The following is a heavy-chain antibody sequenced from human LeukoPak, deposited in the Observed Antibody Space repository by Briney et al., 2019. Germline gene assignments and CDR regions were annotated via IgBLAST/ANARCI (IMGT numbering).Heavy chain of an antibody. CDR2: IYYSGST. CDR3: ARDMGYCSGGSCYNWFDP. Sequence: SETLSLTCTVSGGSISSYYWSWIRQPPGKGLEWIGYIYYSGSTNYNPSLKSRVTISVDTSKNQFSLKLSSVTAADTAVYYCARDMGYCSGGSCYNWFDPWGQGTLVTVSS. CDR1: GGSISSYY. J-gene: IGHJ5*02. D-gene: IGHD2-15*01. V-gene: IGHV4-59*01.